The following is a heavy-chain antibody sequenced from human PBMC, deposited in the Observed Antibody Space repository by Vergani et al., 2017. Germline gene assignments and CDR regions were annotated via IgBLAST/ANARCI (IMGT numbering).Heavy chain of an antibody. D-gene: IGHD6-19*01. CDR1: GYSFNNYA. Sequence: QEQLVQSGSELKKPGASVKVSCKASGYSFNNYAIHWVRQAPGQGLEWMGWINPTTGNPTYARAFTGRFVFSLDTSISTAYLQIGSLKAEDTAVYFCARAKRGRLAVGATDSWGQRTLLSVSS. CDR2: INPTTGNP. J-gene: IGHJ4*02. CDR3: ARAKRGRLAVGATDS. V-gene: IGHV7-4-1*01.